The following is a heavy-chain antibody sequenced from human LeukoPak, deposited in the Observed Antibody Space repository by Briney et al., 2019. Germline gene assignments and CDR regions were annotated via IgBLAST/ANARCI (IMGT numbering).Heavy chain of an antibody. J-gene: IGHJ3*02. CDR2: IWYDGSNK. CDR1: GFTFSSYG. D-gene: IGHD6-19*01. V-gene: IGHV3-33*06. CDR3: AKGGTSKQWLVGGAFDI. Sequence: GRSLRLSCAASGFTFSSYGMHWVRQAPGKGLEWVAVIWYDGSNKYYADSVKGRFTISRDNSKNTLYLQMNSLRAEDTAVYYCAKGGTSKQWLVGGAFDIWGQGTTVTVSS.